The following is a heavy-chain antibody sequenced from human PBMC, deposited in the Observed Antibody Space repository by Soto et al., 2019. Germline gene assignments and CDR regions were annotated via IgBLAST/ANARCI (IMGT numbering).Heavy chain of an antibody. CDR2: ISGSGGST. CDR3: AKENGYSSSWFEFDY. Sequence: GGSLRLSCAASGFTFSSYAMSWVRQAPGKGLEWVSAISGSGGSTYYADSVKGRFTISRDNSKNTLYLEMNSLRAEDTAVYYCAKENGYSSSWFEFDYWGQGTLVTVSS. J-gene: IGHJ4*02. V-gene: IGHV3-23*01. D-gene: IGHD6-13*01. CDR1: GFTFSSYA.